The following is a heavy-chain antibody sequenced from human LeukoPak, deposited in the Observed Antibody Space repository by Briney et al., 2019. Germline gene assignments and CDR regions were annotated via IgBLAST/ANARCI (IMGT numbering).Heavy chain of an antibody. CDR1: GFAFSTYW. Sequence: PGGSLRLSCAASGFAFSTYWMTWVRQAPGKGLEWVANIKRDGSLTHYVDSVKGRFTISRDNAKNPLYLQMNSLRVDDSAVYYCAGDQSPQIDGIYYDAFDIWGQGTMVTVAS. V-gene: IGHV3-7*01. J-gene: IGHJ3*02. CDR3: AGDQSPQIDGIYYDAFDI. D-gene: IGHD1-26*01. CDR2: IKRDGSLT.